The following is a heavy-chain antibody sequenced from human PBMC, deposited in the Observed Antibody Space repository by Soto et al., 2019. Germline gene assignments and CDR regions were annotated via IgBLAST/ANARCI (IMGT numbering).Heavy chain of an antibody. Sequence: QVQLVQSGAEVKKPGSSVKVSCKASGGTFSSYAISWVRQAPGQGLEWMGGIIPIFGTANYAQKFQGRVTITADESTSTAYMELSSLRSEDTAVYYCALYCGGDCYHKWSYYYYYGMDVWGQGTTVTVSS. J-gene: IGHJ6*02. CDR1: GGTFSSYA. D-gene: IGHD2-21*02. V-gene: IGHV1-69*01. CDR2: IIPIFGTA. CDR3: ALYCGGDCYHKWSYYYYYGMDV.